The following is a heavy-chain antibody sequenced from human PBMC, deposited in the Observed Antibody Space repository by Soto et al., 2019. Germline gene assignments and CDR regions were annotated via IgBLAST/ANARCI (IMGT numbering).Heavy chain of an antibody. CDR3: ARVVGGYYYGMGV. Sequence: QVQLQESGPGLVKPSGTLSLTCAVSGGSISSSNWWSWVRQPPGKGLEWIGEIYHSGSTNYNPSLKSRVNISVEKSKNQYSLKLSTVTAADTAVYYCARVVGGYYYGMGVRGQGTTVTV. D-gene: IGHD2-2*01. CDR1: GGSISSSNW. V-gene: IGHV4-4*02. J-gene: IGHJ6*01. CDR2: IYHSGST.